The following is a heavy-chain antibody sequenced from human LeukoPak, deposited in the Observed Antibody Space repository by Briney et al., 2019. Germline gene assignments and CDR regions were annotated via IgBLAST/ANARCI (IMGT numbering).Heavy chain of an antibody. CDR2: IYYSGST. CDR3: ARVGSGSYYGT. D-gene: IGHD3-10*01. J-gene: IGHJ5*02. V-gene: IGHV4-61*01. Sequence: NTSETLSLTCTVSGGSISSSSYYWSWIRQPPGKGLEWIGYIYYSGSTNYNPSLKSRVTISVDTSKNQFSLKLSSVTAADTAVYYCARVGSGSYYGTWGQGTLVTVSS. CDR1: GGSISSSSYY.